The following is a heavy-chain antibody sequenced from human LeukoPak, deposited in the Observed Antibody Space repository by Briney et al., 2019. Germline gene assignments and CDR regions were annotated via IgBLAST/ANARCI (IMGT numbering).Heavy chain of an antibody. CDR2: FYTSGST. CDR3: ARDRGNYGDYAYNWFDP. J-gene: IGHJ5*02. V-gene: IGHV4-4*07. CDR1: GGSISSYY. Sequence: SETLSLTCTVSGGSISSYYWNWIRQPAGKGLEWIGRFYTSGSTNYNPSLKSRVTMSVDTSKNQFSLKLSSVTAADTAVYYCARDRGNYGDYAYNWFDPWGQGALVTVSS. D-gene: IGHD4-17*01.